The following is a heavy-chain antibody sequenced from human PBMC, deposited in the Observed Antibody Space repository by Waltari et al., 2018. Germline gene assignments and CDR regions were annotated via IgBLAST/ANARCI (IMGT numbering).Heavy chain of an antibody. CDR1: GGSISSYY. D-gene: IGHD2-2*01. V-gene: IGHV4-4*07. J-gene: IGHJ6*03. CDR3: ARGASSTSWGPYYYYYMDV. CDR2: THTSGST. Sequence: QVQLQESGPGLVKPSETLSLTCTVSGGSISSYYWSWNRQPDGKGLGWIGRTHTSGSTTYNPSLKSRVTMSVDTSKNQFSLKLSSVTAADTAVYYCARGASSTSWGPYYYYYMDVWGKGTTVTISS.